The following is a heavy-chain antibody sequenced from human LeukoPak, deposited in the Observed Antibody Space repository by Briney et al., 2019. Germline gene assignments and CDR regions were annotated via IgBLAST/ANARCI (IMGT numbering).Heavy chain of an antibody. Sequence: ASVKVSCKASGYTFTGYYMHWVRQAPGQGLEWMGWINPNSGGTNYAQKFQGRVTMTRDTSISTAYMELSRLRSDDTAVYYCARVLYPEEGNYVWGSYRGYYFDYWGQGTLVTVSS. V-gene: IGHV1-2*02. D-gene: IGHD3-16*02. J-gene: IGHJ4*02. CDR3: ARVLYPEEGNYVWGSYRGYYFDY. CDR2: INPNSGGT. CDR1: GYTFTGYY.